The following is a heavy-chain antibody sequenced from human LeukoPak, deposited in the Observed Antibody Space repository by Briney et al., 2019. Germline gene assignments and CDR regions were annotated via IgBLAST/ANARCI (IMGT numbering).Heavy chain of an antibody. CDR1: GFTVDANA. CDR3: AVNSGSGYYFYMDV. J-gene: IGHJ6*03. V-gene: IGHV3-69-1*01. D-gene: IGHD6-19*01. Sequence: GGSLRLSCEASGFTVDANAMAWVRQAPGKGLEWVSSISSSNYIYYADSMKGRFTISRDNAKNSLYLQMNSLRAEDTAVYYCAVNSGSGYYFYMDVWGKGTTVTVSS. CDR2: ISSSNYI.